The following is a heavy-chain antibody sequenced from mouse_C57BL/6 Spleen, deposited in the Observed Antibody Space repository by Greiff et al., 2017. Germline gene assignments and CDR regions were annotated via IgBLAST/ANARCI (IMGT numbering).Heavy chain of an antibody. CDR2: IDPSDSYT. D-gene: IGHD4-1*01. Sequence: VQLQQPGAELVRPGTSVKLSCKASGYTFTSYWMHWVKQRPGQGLEWIGVIDPSDSYTNYNQKFKGKATLTVDTSSSTAYMQLSSLTSEDSAVYYCATNWDEYFDVWGTGTTVTVSS. CDR1: GYTFTSYW. V-gene: IGHV1-59*01. J-gene: IGHJ1*03. CDR3: ATNWDEYFDV.